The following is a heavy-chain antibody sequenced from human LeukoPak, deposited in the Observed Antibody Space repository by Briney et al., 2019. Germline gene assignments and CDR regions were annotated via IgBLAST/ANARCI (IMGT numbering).Heavy chain of an antibody. CDR2: IYHSGST. Sequence: PSETLSLTCAVSGGSISSGGYSWSWIRQPPGKGLEWIGYIYHSGSTYYNPSLKSRVTISVDRSKNQFSLKLSSVTAADTAVYYCASGSGSRGSAFDYWGQGTLVTVSS. CDR1: GGSISSGGYS. D-gene: IGHD3-10*01. J-gene: IGHJ4*02. V-gene: IGHV4-30-2*01. CDR3: ASGSGSRGSAFDY.